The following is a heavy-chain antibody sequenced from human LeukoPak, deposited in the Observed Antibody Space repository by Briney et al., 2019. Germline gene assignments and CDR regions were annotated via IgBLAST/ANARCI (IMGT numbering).Heavy chain of an antibody. J-gene: IGHJ2*01. Sequence: PGGSLRLSCAASGFTFSSYAMDGVRQAPGKGLEWVAVISYEGSNKYYADSVKGRFTISRDNSQSTLYLQMNNLRAEDTAVYYCANHHPLRYLDLWGHGTLVTVSS. CDR3: ANHHPLRYLDL. V-gene: IGHV3-30-3*01. CDR1: GFTFSSYA. CDR2: ISYEGSNK.